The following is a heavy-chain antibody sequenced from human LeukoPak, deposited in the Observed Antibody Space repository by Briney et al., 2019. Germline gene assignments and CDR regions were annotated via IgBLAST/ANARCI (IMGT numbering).Heavy chain of an antibody. Sequence: ASVTVSYMPSGYTFTVYNMHWVPHAPGQRLERMGYINLNSGVTNYAQKFQGRVPMTRDKSISTAYMVLSRLRSDDTAVYYCARPLITSDYYDSSRYSQYGMDVWAQGTTVTVSS. CDR3: ARPLITSDYYDSSRYSQYGMDV. J-gene: IGHJ6*02. CDR1: GYTFTVYN. V-gene: IGHV1-2*02. CDR2: INLNSGVT. D-gene: IGHD3-22*01.